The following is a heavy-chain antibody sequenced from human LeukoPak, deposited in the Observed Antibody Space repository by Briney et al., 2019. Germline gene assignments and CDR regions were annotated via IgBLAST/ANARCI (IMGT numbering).Heavy chain of an antibody. CDR2: INHSGST. D-gene: IGHD3-10*01. J-gene: IGHJ4*02. Sequence: SETLSLTCAVYGGSFSGYYWSWIRQPPGKGLEWIGEINHSGSTNYNPSLKSRVTISVDTSKNQFSLKLSSVTAADTAVYYCARGPNWVGGFDYWGQGTLVTVSS. CDR1: GGSFSGYY. CDR3: ARGPNWVGGFDY. V-gene: IGHV4-34*01.